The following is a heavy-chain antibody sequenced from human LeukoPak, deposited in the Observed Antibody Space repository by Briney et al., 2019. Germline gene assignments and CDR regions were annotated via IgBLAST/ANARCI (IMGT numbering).Heavy chain of an antibody. CDR1: GYTFTSYD. V-gene: IGHV1-8*03. Sequence: GASVKVSCKASGYTFTSYDINWVRQATGQGLEWMGWMNPNSGNTGYAQKFQGRVTITRNTSISTAYMELSSLRSEDTAVYYCAREWRYYYDSSGYGVGWFDPWGRGTLVTVSS. CDR3: AREWRYYYDSSGYGVGWFDP. D-gene: IGHD3-22*01. CDR2: MNPNSGNT. J-gene: IGHJ5*02.